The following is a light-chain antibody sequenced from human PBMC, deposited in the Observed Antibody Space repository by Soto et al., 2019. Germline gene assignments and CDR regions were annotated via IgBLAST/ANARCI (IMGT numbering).Light chain of an antibody. V-gene: IGKV2-24*01. J-gene: IGKJ4*01. CDR1: QSLVHSDGNTY. CDR2: EVS. CDR3: MQTTQFPLT. Sequence: IVLTQTPLSSPVTLGQPASISCRSSQSLVHSDGNTYLNWLQQRPGQPPRLLIYEVSNRFSGEPDRFSGSGEGTDFTLEISRVEAEDVRVYYCMQTTQFPLTVGGGTKVEIK.